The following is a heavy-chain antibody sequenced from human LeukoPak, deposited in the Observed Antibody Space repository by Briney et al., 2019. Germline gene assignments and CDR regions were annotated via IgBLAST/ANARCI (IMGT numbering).Heavy chain of an antibody. Sequence: ASVKVSCKASGYTCTTFEISWVRQAPGQGLEWMGWVNPNSGDTGYAQQIQGRVNLTRNTAIATAYMELSSLKSEDTAVYYCARVDTGLTYWGQGTLIIVSS. J-gene: IGHJ4*02. D-gene: IGHD2-8*02. V-gene: IGHV1-8*02. CDR2: VNPNSGDT. CDR1: GYTCTTFE. CDR3: ARVDTGLTY.